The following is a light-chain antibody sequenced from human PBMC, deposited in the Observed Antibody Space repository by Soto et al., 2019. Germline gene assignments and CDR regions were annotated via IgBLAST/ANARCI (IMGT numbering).Light chain of an antibody. J-gene: IGKJ1*01. CDR2: GTS. Sequence: EIVLTQSPGTLSLSPGQRATLSCRASQGVSSFYLAWYQQKPGQAPRLLIYGTSTRATGIPDRFSGSGSGTDFTLTISRLEPEDFAVYYCQQYHNSPQTFGQGTKVEIK. CDR1: QGVSSFY. V-gene: IGKV3-20*01. CDR3: QQYHNSPQT.